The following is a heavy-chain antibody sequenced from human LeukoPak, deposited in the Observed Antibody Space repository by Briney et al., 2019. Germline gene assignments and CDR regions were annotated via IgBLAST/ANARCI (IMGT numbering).Heavy chain of an antibody. CDR1: GFTFDDYG. V-gene: IGHV3-20*01. Sequence: GGSLRLSCAASGFTFDDYGMSWVRQAPGKGLEWVSGINWNGGSTGYADSVKGRFTISRDNAKNSLYLQMNSLRAEDTALYHCARVVPDDSSGRYDAFDIWGQGTMVTVSS. J-gene: IGHJ3*02. D-gene: IGHD3-22*01. CDR2: INWNGGST. CDR3: ARVVPDDSSGRYDAFDI.